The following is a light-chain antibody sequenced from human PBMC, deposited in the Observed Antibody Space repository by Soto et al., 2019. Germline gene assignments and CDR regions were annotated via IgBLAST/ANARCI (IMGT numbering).Light chain of an antibody. CDR3: QHLNSYPLS. J-gene: IGKJ4*01. CDR1: QGISSY. CDR2: GAS. V-gene: IGKV1-9*01. Sequence: DIQLTQSPSFLSASVGDRVAITCRASQGISSYLAWYQQKPGKAPKLLMYGASTLQSGVSSRFSGSGSGTEFTLTISSLQPEDFATYYCQHLNSYPLSFGGGTKVEIK.